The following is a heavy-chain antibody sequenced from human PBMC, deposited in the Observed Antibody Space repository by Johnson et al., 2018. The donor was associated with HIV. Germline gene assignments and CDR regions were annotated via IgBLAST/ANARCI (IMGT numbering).Heavy chain of an antibody. D-gene: IGHD6-6*01. CDR1: GFTFDDYA. V-gene: IGHV3-9*01. CDR3: AKALEGASSDHSHHDAFDI. CDR2: ISWNSGSI. Sequence: VQLVESGGGLVQPGRSLRLSCAASGFTFDDYAMHWVRQAPGKVLEWVSGISWNSGSIGYADSVKGRFTISRDNAKNSLYLQMNSLRAEDTALYYCAKALEGASSDHSHHDAFDIWVQGTMVTVSS. J-gene: IGHJ3*02.